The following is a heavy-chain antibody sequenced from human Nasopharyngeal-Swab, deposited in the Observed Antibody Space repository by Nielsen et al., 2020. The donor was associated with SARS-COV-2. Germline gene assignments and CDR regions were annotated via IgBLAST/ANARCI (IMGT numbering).Heavy chain of an antibody. CDR2: ISYDGSNK. D-gene: IGHD3-10*01. J-gene: IGHJ6*02. V-gene: IGHV3-30-3*01. Sequence: GESLKISCAASGFTFSSYAMHWVRQAPGKGLEWVAVISYDGSNKYYADSVKGRFTISRDNSKNTLYLQMNGLRAEDTAVYYCARAFGGGYYYGMDVWGQGTTVTVSS. CDR3: ARAFGGGYYYGMDV. CDR1: GFTFSSYA.